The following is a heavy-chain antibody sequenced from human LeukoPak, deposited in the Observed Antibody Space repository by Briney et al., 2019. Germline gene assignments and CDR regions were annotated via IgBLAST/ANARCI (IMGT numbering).Heavy chain of an antibody. CDR1: GGSFSGYY. CDR2: INHSGSA. Sequence: SETLSLTCAVYGGSFSGYYWSWIRQPPGKGLEWIGEINHSGSANYNPSLKSRVTISVDTSKNQFSLKLSSVTAADTAVYYCARERIAAVIVEGTYYYYYMDVWGKGTTVTISS. CDR3: ARERIAAVIVEGTYYYYYMDV. V-gene: IGHV4-34*01. J-gene: IGHJ6*03. D-gene: IGHD6-13*01.